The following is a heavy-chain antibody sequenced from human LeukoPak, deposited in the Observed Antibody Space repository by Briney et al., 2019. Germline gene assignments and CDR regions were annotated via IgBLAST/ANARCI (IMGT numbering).Heavy chain of an antibody. Sequence: KPSETLSLTCTVSGGSISSYYWSWIRQPPGKGLEWIGYIYYSGSTNYSPSLKSRVTISVDTSKNQFSLKLSSVTAADTAVYYCAREANYGMDVWGQGTTVTVSS. CDR3: AREANYGMDV. CDR1: GGSISSYY. CDR2: IYYSGST. V-gene: IGHV4-59*01. J-gene: IGHJ6*02.